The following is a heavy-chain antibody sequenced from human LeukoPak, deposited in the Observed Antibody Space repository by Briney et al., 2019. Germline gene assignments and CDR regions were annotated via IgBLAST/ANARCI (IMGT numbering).Heavy chain of an antibody. CDR2: IYYSGST. CDR3: ARSWGSASI. J-gene: IGHJ4*02. Sequence: SETLSLTCAVSGVSIRSGGYSWSWIRQPPGKGLEWIGYIYYSGSTYYNPSLKSRVTISVDTSKNQFSLKLSSVTAADTALYYCARSWGSASIWGQGTLVTVSS. V-gene: IGHV4-30-4*07. CDR1: GVSIRSGGYS. D-gene: IGHD3-16*01.